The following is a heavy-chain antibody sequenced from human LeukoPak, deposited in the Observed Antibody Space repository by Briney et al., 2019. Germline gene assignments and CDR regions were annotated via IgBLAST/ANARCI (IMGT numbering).Heavy chain of an antibody. J-gene: IGHJ4*02. V-gene: IGHV4-61*02. Sequence: ASETLSLTCTVSGGSISSGNYYWSWIRQPAGKGLEWIGRIYTSGSTNYNPSLKSRVAISVDTSKNQFSLKLSSVTAADTATYYCARETSLAGFASGLGFNYWGQGILVSVSS. CDR2: IYTSGST. D-gene: IGHD6-19*01. CDR3: ARETSLAGFASGLGFNY. CDR1: GGSISSGNYY.